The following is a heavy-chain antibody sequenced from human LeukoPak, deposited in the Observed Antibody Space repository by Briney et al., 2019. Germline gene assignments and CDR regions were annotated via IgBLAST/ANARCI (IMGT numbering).Heavy chain of an antibody. J-gene: IGHJ4*02. D-gene: IGHD5-24*01. CDR3: ARGSMGRWLQPFDY. V-gene: IGHV4-59*01. CDR2: IYYSGST. CDR1: GGSISSYY. Sequence: SETLSLTCTVSGGSISSYYWSWLRQPTGKGLEWLGYIYYSGSTNYNPSLKSRVTISVDTSKNQFSLKLSSVTAADPAVYYRARGSMGRWLQPFDYWGEGSLVTVSS.